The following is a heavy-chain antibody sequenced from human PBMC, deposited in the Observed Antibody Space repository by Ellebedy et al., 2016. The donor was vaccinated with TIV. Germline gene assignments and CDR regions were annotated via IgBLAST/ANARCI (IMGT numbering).Heavy chain of an antibody. CDR2: ISVDNGKT. CDR1: GFTFTSFG. J-gene: IGHJ4*01. V-gene: IGHV1-18*04. D-gene: IGHD2-21*01. Sequence: ASVKVSCKASGFTFTSFGISWVRQAPGQGLEWLGWISVDNGKTNYAQNLQGRVTMTTDPSTRIAYMELRSLRSDDTAVYYCARVGWGYSGGEDFWGQGTLVTVSS. CDR3: ARVGWGYSGGEDF.